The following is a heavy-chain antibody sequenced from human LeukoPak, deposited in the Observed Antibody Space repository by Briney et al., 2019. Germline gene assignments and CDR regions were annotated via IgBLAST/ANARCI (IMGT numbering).Heavy chain of an antibody. J-gene: IGHJ4*02. CDR1: GGSITSYY. CDR3: ARLGSSWELDY. Sequence: SETLSLTCTVSGGSITSYYWSWIRQPPGKGLEWIGYIHHTGSPNYYPSLMSRVTMSVDTSKNQFSLKLSSVTAADTAVYYCARLGSSWELDYWGQGTLVTVSS. V-gene: IGHV4-59*08. D-gene: IGHD6-13*01. CDR2: IHHTGSP.